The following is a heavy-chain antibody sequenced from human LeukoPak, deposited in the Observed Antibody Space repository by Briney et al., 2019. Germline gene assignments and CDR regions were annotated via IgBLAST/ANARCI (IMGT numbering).Heavy chain of an antibody. CDR2: ISYDGSNK. D-gene: IGHD3-10*01. J-gene: IGHJ4*02. Sequence: GRSLRLSCAASGFTFTTYALFWVRQAPGMGLEWVATISYDGSNKWYADSVKGRFTFSRDNSKNTVYLQMNSLRPEDTAVYYCARETSGDWGQGTLVTVSS. V-gene: IGHV3-30-3*01. CDR3: ARETSGD. CDR1: GFTFTTYA.